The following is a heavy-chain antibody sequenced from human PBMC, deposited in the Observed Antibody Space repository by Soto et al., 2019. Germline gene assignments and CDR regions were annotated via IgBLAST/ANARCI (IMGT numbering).Heavy chain of an antibody. D-gene: IGHD2-15*01. CDR2: IWYDGSNK. V-gene: IGHV3-33*01. Sequence: LRLSCAASGFTFSSYGMHWVRQAPGKGLEWVAVIWYDGSNKYYADSVKGRFTISRDNSKNTLYLQMNSLRAEDTAVYYCARGEGYCSGGSCYSAGYYYGMDVWGQGTTVTVS. CDR3: ARGEGYCSGGSCYSAGYYYGMDV. CDR1: GFTFSSYG. J-gene: IGHJ6*02.